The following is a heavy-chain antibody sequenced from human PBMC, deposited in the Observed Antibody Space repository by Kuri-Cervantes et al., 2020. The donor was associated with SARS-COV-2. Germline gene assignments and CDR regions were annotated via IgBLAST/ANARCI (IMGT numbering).Heavy chain of an antibody. Sequence: GSLRLSCTVSGASIGSTDSYWGWIRQPPGKAQEWIVSIKYGGSTFYNPSLKSRVTFSVDTSKNQFSLKLTSVTDADTAVYHCATHSWRPQNNWFDPWGQGTLVTVSS. CDR3: ATHSWRPQNNWFDP. CDR1: GASIGSTDSY. CDR2: IKYGGST. V-gene: IGHV4-39*01. D-gene: IGHD6-25*01. J-gene: IGHJ5*02.